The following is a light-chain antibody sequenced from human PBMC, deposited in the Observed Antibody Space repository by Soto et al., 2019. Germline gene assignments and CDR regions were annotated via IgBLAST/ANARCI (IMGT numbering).Light chain of an antibody. J-gene: IGKJ4*01. V-gene: IGKV1-33*01. Sequence: DTQLTQSPSSLSASVGDRVTITCQASQDVSNYLNWYQLKPGKAPKLLIYDASTLETGVPSRFSGSGFETDFTFTINSLQPEDIATYFCQQFYDLPLTFGGGTKVQIK. CDR2: DAS. CDR3: QQFYDLPLT. CDR1: QDVSNY.